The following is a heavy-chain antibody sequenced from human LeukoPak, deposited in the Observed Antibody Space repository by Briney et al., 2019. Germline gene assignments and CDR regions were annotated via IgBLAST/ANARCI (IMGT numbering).Heavy chain of an antibody. CDR1: GGTFSSYA. D-gene: IGHD1-26*01. V-gene: IGHV1-18*01. CDR2: ISAYNGNT. CDR3: ARHSGSYTPDYYYYMDV. J-gene: IGHJ6*03. Sequence: ASLKVSCKASGGTFSSYAISWVRQAPGQGLEWMGWISAYNGNTNYAQKLQGRVTMTTDTSTSTAYMELRSLRSDDTAVYYCARHSGSYTPDYYYYMDVWGKGITVTISS.